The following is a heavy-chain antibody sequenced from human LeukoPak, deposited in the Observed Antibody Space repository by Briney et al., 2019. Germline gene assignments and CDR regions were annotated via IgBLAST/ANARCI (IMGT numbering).Heavy chain of an antibody. CDR3: AGASPDYYDSSGPNFDY. Sequence: SETLSLTCTVSGGSISSYYWSWIRQPPGKGLEWIGYIYYSGSTNYNPSLKSRVTISVDTSKNQFSLKLSSVTAADTAVYYCAGASPDYYDSSGPNFDYWGQGTLVTASS. D-gene: IGHD3-22*01. CDR1: GGSISSYY. CDR2: IYYSGST. J-gene: IGHJ4*02. V-gene: IGHV4-59*01.